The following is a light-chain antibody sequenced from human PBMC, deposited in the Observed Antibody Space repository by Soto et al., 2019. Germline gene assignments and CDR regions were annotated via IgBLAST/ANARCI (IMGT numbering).Light chain of an antibody. V-gene: IGLV1-40*01. CDR3: QSYDSSFWV. CDR1: SSNIGAGYD. J-gene: IGLJ3*02. Sequence: QSVLTQPPSVSGAPGQRVTISCTGSSSNIGAGYDVHWYQQLPGKAPKLLIYAGTHRPSGVPDRFSGSKSGTSASLAITGLQAEDEADYYCQSYDSSFWVFGGGTKVTVL. CDR2: AGT.